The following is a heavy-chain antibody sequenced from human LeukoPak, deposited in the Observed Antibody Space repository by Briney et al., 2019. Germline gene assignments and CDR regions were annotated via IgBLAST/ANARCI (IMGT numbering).Heavy chain of an antibody. V-gene: IGHV1-69*05. Sequence: SVKVSCKASGGTFSSYAISWVRQAPGQGLEWMGRIIPIFGTANYAQKFQGRVTITTDESTSTAYMELSSLRSEDTAVYYCARDASGRYFDWLSFYYFDYWGQGALVTVSS. CDR3: ARDASGRYFDWLSFYYFDY. J-gene: IGHJ4*02. D-gene: IGHD3-9*01. CDR1: GGTFSSYA. CDR2: IIPIFGTA.